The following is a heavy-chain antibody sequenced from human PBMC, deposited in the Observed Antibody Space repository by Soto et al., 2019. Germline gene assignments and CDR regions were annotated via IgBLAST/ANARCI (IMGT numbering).Heavy chain of an antibody. CDR2: IYYSGST. J-gene: IGHJ6*02. D-gene: IGHD3-10*01. Sequence: PSETLSLTGTVPVGSISSGGYYWSWIRQHPGKGLEWIGYIYYSGSTYYNPSLKSRVTISVDTSKNQFSLKLSSVTAADTAVYYCARDREYYGSGSYPQPYGMDVWGQGTTVTVSS. CDR3: ARDREYYGSGSYPQPYGMDV. CDR1: VGSISSGGYY. V-gene: IGHV4-31*03.